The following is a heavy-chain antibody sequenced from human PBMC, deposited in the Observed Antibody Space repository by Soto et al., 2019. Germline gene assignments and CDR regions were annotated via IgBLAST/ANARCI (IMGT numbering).Heavy chain of an antibody. J-gene: IGHJ6*02. V-gene: IGHV3-53*01. CDR3: ARDPSTTGFYGLDV. Sequence: RLSCAASVFTVKNYQMNWVRPAPGKGLEWVSVIYSGGVTYSSDSVKGRFSITRDTYTNTLYLQMNNLRTEDTAIYYCARDPSTTGFYGLDVWGQGTTVTVSS. CDR2: IYSGGVT. CDR1: VFTVKNYQ. D-gene: IGHD4-17*01.